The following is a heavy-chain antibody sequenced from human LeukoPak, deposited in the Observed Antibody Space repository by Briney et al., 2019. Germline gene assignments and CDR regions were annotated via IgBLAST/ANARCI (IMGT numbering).Heavy chain of an antibody. V-gene: IGHV4-59*01. CDR1: GGSISSYY. D-gene: IGHD3-22*01. J-gene: IGHJ3*02. Sequence: SETLSLICTVSGGSISSYYWSWIRQPPGKGLEWIGYIYYSGSTNYNPSLKSRVTISVDTSKNQFSLKLSSVTAADTAVYYCARDYYDSSGYNGPPDAFDIWGQGTMVTVSS. CDR3: ARDYYDSSGYNGPPDAFDI. CDR2: IYYSGST.